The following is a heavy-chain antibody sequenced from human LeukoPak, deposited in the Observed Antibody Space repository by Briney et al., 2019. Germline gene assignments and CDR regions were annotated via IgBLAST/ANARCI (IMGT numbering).Heavy chain of an antibody. V-gene: IGHV3-66*01. CDR1: GFTVSSNY. Sequence: GGSLRLSCAASGFTVSSNYMSWVRQAPGKGLEWVSVIYSGGSTYYADSVKGRFTISRDNSKNTLYLQMNSLRAEDTAAYYCARGRLAYCGGNCYSDAFDIWGQGTMVTVSS. J-gene: IGHJ3*02. CDR2: IYSGGST. CDR3: ARGRLAYCGGNCYSDAFDI. D-gene: IGHD2-21*02.